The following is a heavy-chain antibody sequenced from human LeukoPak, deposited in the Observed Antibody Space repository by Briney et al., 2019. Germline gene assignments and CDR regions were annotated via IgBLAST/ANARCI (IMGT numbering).Heavy chain of an antibody. J-gene: IGHJ4*02. Sequence: SETLSLTCTVSGVSISNYYWSWIRQPPGKGLEWIGYIYYSGITNYNPSLKSRVTISVDKSKNQFSLKLSSLTAADTAVYSCAREKATYYYGSGSTYIDYWGQGTLVTVSS. CDR2: IYYSGIT. CDR3: AREKATYYYGSGSTYIDY. CDR1: GVSISNYY. D-gene: IGHD3-10*01. V-gene: IGHV4-59*08.